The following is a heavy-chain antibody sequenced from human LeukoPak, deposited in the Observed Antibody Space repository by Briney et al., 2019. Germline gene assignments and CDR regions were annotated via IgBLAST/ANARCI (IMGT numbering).Heavy chain of an antibody. Sequence: GGSLRLSCAASGFTFSSYAMHWVRQAPGKGLEWVAVISYDGSNKYYADSVKGRFTISRDNSKNTLYLQMNSLRAEDTAVYYCAASGSYWVFDYWGQGTLVTVSS. J-gene: IGHJ4*02. CDR2: ISYDGSNK. V-gene: IGHV3-30-3*01. CDR3: AASGSYWVFDY. CDR1: GFTFSSYA. D-gene: IGHD1-26*01.